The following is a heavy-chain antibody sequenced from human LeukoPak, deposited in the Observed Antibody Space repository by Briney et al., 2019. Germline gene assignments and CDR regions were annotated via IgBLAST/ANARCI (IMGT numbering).Heavy chain of an antibody. CDR3: ARVPYSTGTYDY. V-gene: IGHV3-48*02. J-gene: IGHJ4*02. D-gene: IGHD6-19*01. Sequence: PGGSLRLSCAASGFTFSTYNMNWFRQAPGKGLEWVSYISSSGTTIYYADSVKGRFTISRDNAKNSLYLQMNSLGDGDTAVYYCARVPYSTGTYDYWGQGTLVTVSS. CDR1: GFTFSTYN. CDR2: ISSSGTTI.